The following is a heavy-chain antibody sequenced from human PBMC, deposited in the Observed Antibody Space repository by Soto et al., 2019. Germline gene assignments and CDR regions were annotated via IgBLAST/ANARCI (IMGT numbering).Heavy chain of an antibody. CDR3: ASCRGSVVCDY. CDR1: GGSISSPKW. V-gene: IGHV4-4*02. J-gene: IGHJ4*02. Sequence: QVQLQESGPGLVKPSGTLALTCAVSGGSISSPKWWTWVRQPPGKGLEWIGEVYHSGISNYNPSLKSRVTISVDNPKHHFSLRLTSVTAADTAIYYCASCRGSVVCDYWGQGALVTVSS. CDR2: VYHSGIS. D-gene: IGHD2-15*01.